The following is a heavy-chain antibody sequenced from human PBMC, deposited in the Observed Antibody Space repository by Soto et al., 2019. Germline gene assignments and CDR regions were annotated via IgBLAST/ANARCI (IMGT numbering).Heavy chain of an antibody. V-gene: IGHV1-58*01. CDR2: IVIGGGNT. CDR1: GFTFSRSA. J-gene: IGHJ3*02. Sequence: SVKVSCKTSGFTFSRSAVQWVRQARGQGLEWIGWIVIGGGNTKSAQNLQDRLTITRDMSTSTAYMGLTSLRSEDTAVYYCAAELYSGGRCCSFDIWGQGTVVTVSS. D-gene: IGHD2-21*01. CDR3: AAELYSGGRCCSFDI.